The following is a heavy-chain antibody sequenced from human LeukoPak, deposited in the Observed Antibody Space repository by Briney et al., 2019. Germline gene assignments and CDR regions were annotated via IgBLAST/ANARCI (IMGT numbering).Heavy chain of an antibody. D-gene: IGHD1-1*01. Sequence: SETLSLTCAVYGGSFSGYYWSWIRQPPGKGLEWIGEINHSGSTNYNPSLKSRVTISVDTSKNQFSLKLNSVTAADTAVYYCARGDLDQDYWGQGTLVTVSS. CDR3: ARGDLDQDY. V-gene: IGHV4-34*01. J-gene: IGHJ4*02. CDR1: GGSFSGYY. CDR2: INHSGST.